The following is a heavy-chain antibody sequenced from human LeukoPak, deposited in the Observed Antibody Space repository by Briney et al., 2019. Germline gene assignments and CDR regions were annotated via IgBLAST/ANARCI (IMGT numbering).Heavy chain of an antibody. CDR3: ARSGSYYYYVDV. CDR2: MYHSGGT. V-gene: IGHV4-38-2*01. D-gene: IGHD3-10*01. Sequence: SETLSLTCAVSGYSISSGYYWGWLRQPPGKGLEWIGSMYHSGGTYYNPSLKSRVTISVDTSKNQFSLKLSSVTAADTAMYYCARSGSYYYYVDVWGQGTTVTVSS. CDR1: GYSISSGYY. J-gene: IGHJ6*03.